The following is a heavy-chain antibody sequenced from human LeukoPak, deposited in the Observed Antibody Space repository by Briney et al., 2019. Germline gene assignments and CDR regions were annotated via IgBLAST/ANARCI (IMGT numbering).Heavy chain of an antibody. V-gene: IGHV4-59*01. CDR2: MYNSGST. D-gene: IGHD1-26*01. CDR1: GGSISSYY. J-gene: IGHJ4*02. CDR3: ARDVGATPGYFDY. Sequence: SETLSLTCIVSGGSISSYYWSWIRQPPGKGLEWIGYMYNSGSTNYNPSLKSRVTISVDTSKNQFSLKLSSVAAADTAVYYCARDVGATPGYFDYWGQGTLVIVSS.